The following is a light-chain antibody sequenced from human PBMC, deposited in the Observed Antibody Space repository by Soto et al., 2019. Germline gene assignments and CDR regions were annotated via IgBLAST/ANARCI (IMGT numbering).Light chain of an antibody. CDR1: QGITNS. V-gene: IGKV1-33*01. Sequence: DIQMTQSPSSLSASVGDRVTITCHASQGITNSLNWYQHKPGEAPKLLIYDASNLETGVLSRFSGWESGTHFTLTINSLQPEDIGTYYCQQYASLPPGYSFGQGTKIELK. CDR3: QQYASLPPGYS. CDR2: DAS. J-gene: IGKJ2*01.